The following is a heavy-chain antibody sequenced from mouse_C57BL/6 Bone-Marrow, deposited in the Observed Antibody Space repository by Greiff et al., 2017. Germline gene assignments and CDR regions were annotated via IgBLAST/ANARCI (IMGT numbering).Heavy chain of an antibody. D-gene: IGHD2-2*01. CDR2: ISSGGSYT. CDR1: GFTFSSYG. J-gene: IGHJ3*01. V-gene: IGHV5-6*01. Sequence: EVMLVESGGDLVKPGGSLKLSCAASGFTFSSYGMYWVRQTPDKRLEWVATISSGGSYTYYPYSVKGRFTISRDNAKNTVYLQMSRLKSEDSAMYYCSRQGVDNVYGGVAYWGQGHLVTVSA. CDR3: SRQGVDNVYGGVAY.